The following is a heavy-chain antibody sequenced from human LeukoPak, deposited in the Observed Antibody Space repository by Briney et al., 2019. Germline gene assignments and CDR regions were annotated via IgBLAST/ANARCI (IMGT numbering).Heavy chain of an antibody. Sequence: GGSLRLSCAASGFTFSNAWMSWVRQAPGKGLEWVGRIKSKTDGGTTDYAAPAKGSFTISRDDSKNTLYLQMNSLKTEDTAVYYCTTDYYDSSGYYLQPFDYWGQGTLVTVSS. V-gene: IGHV3-15*01. D-gene: IGHD3-22*01. J-gene: IGHJ4*02. CDR2: IKSKTDGGTT. CDR3: TTDYYDSSGYYLQPFDY. CDR1: GFTFSNAW.